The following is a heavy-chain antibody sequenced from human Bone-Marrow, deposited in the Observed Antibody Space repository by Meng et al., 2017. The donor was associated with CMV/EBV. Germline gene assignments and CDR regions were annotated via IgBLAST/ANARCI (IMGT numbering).Heavy chain of an antibody. CDR3: ASAGVWQWLSIGDY. D-gene: IGHD6-19*01. J-gene: IGHJ4*02. CDR2: ISSSSSTI. CDR1: GFTFSSYS. V-gene: IGHV3-48*04. Sequence: GESLKSSCAASGFTFSSYSMNWVRQAPGKGLEWVSYISSSSSTIYYADSVKGRFTISRDNVKNSLYLQMNSLRAEDTAVYYCASAGVWQWLSIGDYWGQGTLVTVSS.